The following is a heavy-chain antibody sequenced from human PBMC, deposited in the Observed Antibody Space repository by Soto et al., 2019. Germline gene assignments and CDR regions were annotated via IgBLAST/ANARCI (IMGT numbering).Heavy chain of an antibody. CDR2: INHSGST. Sequence: QVQLQQWGAGLLKPSETLSLTCAVYGGSFSGYYWSWIRQPPGKGLEWIGEINHSGSTNYNPSLKSRVTISVATSKNQFSLKLSSVTAADTAVYYCARGIVRYFDWLSPNPKNWFDPWGQGTLVTVSS. D-gene: IGHD3-9*01. J-gene: IGHJ5*02. V-gene: IGHV4-34*01. CDR3: ARGIVRYFDWLSPNPKNWFDP. CDR1: GGSFSGYY.